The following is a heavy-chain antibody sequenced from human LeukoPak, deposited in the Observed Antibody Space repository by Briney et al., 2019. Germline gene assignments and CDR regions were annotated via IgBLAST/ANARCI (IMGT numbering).Heavy chain of an antibody. D-gene: IGHD3-9*01. CDR2: ISSSSSYI. CDR1: GFTFSSYS. J-gene: IGHJ4*02. Sequence: GGSLRLSCAAPGFTFSSYSMNWVRQAPGKGLEWVSSISSSSSYIYYADSVKGRFTISRDNAKNSLYLQMNSLRAEDTAVYYCASWDDILTGYYRATRGYWGQGTLVTVSS. V-gene: IGHV3-21*01. CDR3: ASWDDILTGYYRATRGY.